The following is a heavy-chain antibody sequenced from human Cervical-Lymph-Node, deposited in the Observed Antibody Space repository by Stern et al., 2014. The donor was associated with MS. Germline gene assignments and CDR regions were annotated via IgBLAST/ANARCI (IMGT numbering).Heavy chain of an antibody. CDR2: INYSGST. CDR3: ARSFPTSGWPTLDY. V-gene: IGHV4-59*01. D-gene: IGHD6-19*01. Sequence: QVQLVESGPGLVKPSETLSLTCTVSGGSISRYHWTWIRQPPGKGLEWIGYINYSGSTDYNPSLQSRVTITIDTSKNQFSLKLGSVTAADTAVYYCARSFPTSGWPTLDYWGQGTLVTVSS. CDR1: GGSISRYH. J-gene: IGHJ4*02.